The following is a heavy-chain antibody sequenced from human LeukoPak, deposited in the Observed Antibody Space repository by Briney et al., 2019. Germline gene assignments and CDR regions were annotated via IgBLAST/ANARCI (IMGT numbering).Heavy chain of an antibody. Sequence: GASVKVSCKASGYTFTGYYMHWVRQAPGQGLEWMGWINPNSGGTNYAQKFQGRVTMTRDTSISTAYMELSRLRSDDTAVYYCARRPTLSEDSSGWYRYFDYWGQGTLVTVSS. V-gene: IGHV1-2*02. J-gene: IGHJ4*02. CDR3: ARRPTLSEDSSGWYRYFDY. CDR2: INPNSGGT. CDR1: GYTFTGYY. D-gene: IGHD6-19*01.